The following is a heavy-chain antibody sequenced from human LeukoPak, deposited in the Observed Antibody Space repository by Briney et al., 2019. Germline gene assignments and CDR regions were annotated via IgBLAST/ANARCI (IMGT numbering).Heavy chain of an antibody. J-gene: IGHJ6*02. CDR1: GFTFSSYA. D-gene: IGHD3-3*01. CDR3: AREYYDFWSGWTTIYYYGMDV. Sequence: PGRSLRLSCAASGFTFSSYAMHWVRQAPGKGLEWVAVISYDGSNKYYADSVKGRFTISRDNSKNRLYLQMNSLRAEDTAVYYCAREYYDFWSGWTTIYYYGMDVWGQGTTVTVSS. CDR2: ISYDGSNK. V-gene: IGHV3-30-3*01.